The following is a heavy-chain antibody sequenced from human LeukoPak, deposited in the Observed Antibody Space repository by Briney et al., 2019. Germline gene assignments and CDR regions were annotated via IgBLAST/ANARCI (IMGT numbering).Heavy chain of an antibody. CDR3: ARNWNDGSAVDH. CDR1: GYTFTGYY. V-gene: IGHV1-2*02. CDR2: INPNSGGT. Sequence: RASVKVSCKASGYTFTGYYMHWVRQAPGQGLEWMGWINPNSGGTNYAQKFQGRVTMTRDTSISTAYMELSRLRSDDTAVYYCARNWNDGSAVDHWGQGTLVTVSS. J-gene: IGHJ4*02. D-gene: IGHD1-1*01.